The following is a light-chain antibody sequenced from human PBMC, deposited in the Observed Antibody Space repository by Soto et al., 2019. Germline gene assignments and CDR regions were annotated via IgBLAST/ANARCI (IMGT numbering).Light chain of an antibody. CDR3: LQDINYPWT. J-gene: IGKJ1*01. CDR2: KAS. CDR1: QSISSW. Sequence: DIQMTQSPSTLSASVGDRVTITCRASQSISSWLAWYQQKPGKAPKLLIYKASTLESGVPSRFSGSGSGTDFTLAISSLQPEDSATYYCLQDINYPWTCGQGTKV. V-gene: IGKV1-5*03.